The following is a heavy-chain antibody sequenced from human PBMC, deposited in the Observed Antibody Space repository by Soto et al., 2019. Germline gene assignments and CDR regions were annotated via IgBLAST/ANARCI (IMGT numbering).Heavy chain of an antibody. D-gene: IGHD3-10*01. Sequence: QITLKESGPTLVKPTQTLTLTCTFSGFSLSTSGVGVGWIRQPPGKALEWRALIYWDDDKRYSPSLKSRLTITKDTSKNQVVHTMTNMDPVDTATYCCAHLSAYYYGSGNNYWGQGTLVTASS. J-gene: IGHJ4*02. V-gene: IGHV2-5*02. CDR2: IYWDDDK. CDR3: AHLSAYYYGSGNNY. CDR1: GFSLSTSGVG.